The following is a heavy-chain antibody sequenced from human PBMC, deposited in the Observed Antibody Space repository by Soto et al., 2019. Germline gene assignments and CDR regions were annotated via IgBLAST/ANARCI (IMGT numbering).Heavy chain of an antibody. V-gene: IGHV4-59*08. CDR3: ARAVGPPLYYLDY. J-gene: IGHJ4*02. Sequence: PSETLSLTCTVSSDSISSYYWIWIRQSPGKGLEWIGYTDYSENTNYNPSLKSRVTISGDTSKNQFSLRLSSVTAADTAVYYCARAVGPPLYYLDYWGQGTLVTVSS. CDR2: TDYSENT. D-gene: IGHD6-19*01. CDR1: SDSISSYY.